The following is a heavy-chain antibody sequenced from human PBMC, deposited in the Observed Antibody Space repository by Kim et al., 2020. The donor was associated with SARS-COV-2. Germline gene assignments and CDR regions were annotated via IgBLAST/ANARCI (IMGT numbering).Heavy chain of an antibody. J-gene: IGHJ5*02. CDR2: MNAGGGDI. Sequence: ASVTVSCKASGYTFSNYYVHWVRQAPGQGLEWMGVMNAGGGDIGYAQKFQGRVTVTRDMSTSTFYMELSSLRSEDTAMYYCAYEIPRSAWFDPLGQGTLVTVSS. V-gene: IGHV1-46*01. CDR3: AYEIPRSAWFDP. CDR1: GYTFSNYY. D-gene: IGHD3-16*01.